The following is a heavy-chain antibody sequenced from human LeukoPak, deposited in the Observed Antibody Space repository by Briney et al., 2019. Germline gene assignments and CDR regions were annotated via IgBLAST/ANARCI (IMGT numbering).Heavy chain of an antibody. CDR1: GFTFNSYN. D-gene: IGHD4-17*01. J-gene: IGHJ4*02. Sequence: PGGSLRLSCAASGFTFNSYNMNWVRQAPGKGLEWVSSIISTSDIYYADSVKGRFTISRDNAKNSLYLQMNSLRAEDTAIYYCASVRGGDTRDFDYWGQGTLVTVSS. V-gene: IGHV3-21*01. CDR2: IISTSDI. CDR3: ASVRGGDTRDFDY.